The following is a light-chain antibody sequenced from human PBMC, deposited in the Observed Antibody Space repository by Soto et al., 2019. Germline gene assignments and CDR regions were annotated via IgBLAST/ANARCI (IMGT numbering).Light chain of an antibody. Sequence: EIVLTQSPATLSLSPGERATLSCRASQSVSSYLAWYQQKPGQAPRLLIYDASNRATGIPARFSGSGSGTDFTLTISSLEPEDCAGYYCQQRTNPPPFGPGT. J-gene: IGKJ1*01. CDR3: QQRTNPPP. V-gene: IGKV3-11*01. CDR2: DAS. CDR1: QSVSSY.